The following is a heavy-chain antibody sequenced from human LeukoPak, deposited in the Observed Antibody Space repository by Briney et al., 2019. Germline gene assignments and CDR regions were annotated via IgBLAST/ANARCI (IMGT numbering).Heavy chain of an antibody. CDR1: GFTLGGYW. J-gene: IGHJ6*03. CDR2: IKQDGSEK. V-gene: IGHV3-7*01. Sequence: GGSLRLSCTISGFTLGGYWMSWVRQAPGKGLQWVANIKQDGSEKFFVDSVKGRFNISRDNAKDSVYLEMNSLRPEDTAVYYCVREALGGTPSDYYYYMDVWGKGTTVIVSS. D-gene: IGHD1-26*01. CDR3: VREALGGTPSDYYYYMDV.